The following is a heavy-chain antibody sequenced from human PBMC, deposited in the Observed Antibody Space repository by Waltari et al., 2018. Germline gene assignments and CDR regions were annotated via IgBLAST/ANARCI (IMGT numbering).Heavy chain of an antibody. CDR2: IIPIFGTA. Sequence: QVQLVQSGAEVKKPGSSVKVSCKASGGTFSSYAISWVRQATGQGLEWMGGIIPIFGTANYAQKFQGRVTITADKSTSTAYMELSSLRSEDTAVYYCARGYYDSSGYSTGAPIDYWGQGTLVTVSS. D-gene: IGHD3-22*01. CDR1: GGTFSSYA. CDR3: ARGYYDSSGYSTGAPIDY. V-gene: IGHV1-69*14. J-gene: IGHJ4*02.